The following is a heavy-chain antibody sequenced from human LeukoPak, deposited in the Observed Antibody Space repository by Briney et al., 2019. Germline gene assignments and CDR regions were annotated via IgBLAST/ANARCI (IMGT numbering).Heavy chain of an antibody. Sequence: SETLSLTCTVSGGSISSYYWSWIRQPPGKGLEWIGYIYYSGSTNYNPSLKSRVTISVDTSKNQFSLKLSSVTAADTAVYYCARMYSSGWPLGDWGQGTLVTVSS. V-gene: IGHV4-59*12. CDR2: IYYSGST. CDR1: GGSISSYY. J-gene: IGHJ4*02. D-gene: IGHD6-19*01. CDR3: ARMYSSGWPLGD.